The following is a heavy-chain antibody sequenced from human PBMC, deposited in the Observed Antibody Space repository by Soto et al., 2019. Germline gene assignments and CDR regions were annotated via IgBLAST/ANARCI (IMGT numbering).Heavy chain of an antibody. J-gene: IGHJ5*02. D-gene: IGHD6-19*01. Sequence: GASVKVSCKASGYTVTGYYMHWVRQAPGQGLEWMGWINPNSGGTNYAQKFQGWVTMTRDTSISTAYMELSRLRPDDTAVYYCTKPRSSLQWPPLDPWGHGTQVTVSS. CDR3: TKPRSSLQWPPLDP. CDR2: INPNSGGT. CDR1: GYTVTGYY. V-gene: IGHV1-2*04.